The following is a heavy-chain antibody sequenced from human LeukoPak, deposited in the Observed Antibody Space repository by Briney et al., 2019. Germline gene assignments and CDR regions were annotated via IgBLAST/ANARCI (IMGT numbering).Heavy chain of an antibody. CDR3: ARGYLGYCSSTSCYPPDY. V-gene: IGHV3-64*01. J-gene: IGHJ4*02. Sequence: GGSLRLSCAASGFTFSSYAMHWVRQAPGKGLEYVSAISSNGGSTYYANSVKGRFTISRDNSKNTLYLQMGSLRAEDMAVYYCARGYLGYCSSTSCYPPDYWGQGTLVTVSS. CDR1: GFTFSSYA. D-gene: IGHD2-2*01. CDR2: ISSNGGST.